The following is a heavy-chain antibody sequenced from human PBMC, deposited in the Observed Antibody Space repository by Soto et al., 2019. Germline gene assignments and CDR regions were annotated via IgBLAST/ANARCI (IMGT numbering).Heavy chain of an antibody. CDR3: ARDRITMVRGVTNYYYYGMDV. CDR1: GGSISSGGYY. Sequence: SETLSLTCTVSGGSISSGGYYWSWIRQHPEKGLEWIGYIYYSGSTYYNPSLKSRVTISVDTSKNQFSLKLSSVTAADTAVYYCARDRITMVRGVTNYYYYGMDVWGQGTTVTVSS. CDR2: IYYSGST. V-gene: IGHV4-31*03. J-gene: IGHJ6*02. D-gene: IGHD3-10*01.